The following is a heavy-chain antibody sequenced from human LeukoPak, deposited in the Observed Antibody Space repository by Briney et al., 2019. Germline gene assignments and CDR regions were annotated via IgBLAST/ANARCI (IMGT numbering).Heavy chain of an antibody. CDR2: ISGSGGST. D-gene: IGHD2-15*01. V-gene: IGHV3-23*01. Sequence: GGSLRLSCAASGFTFSSYAMSWVRQAPGKGLEWVSAISGSGGSTYYADSVKGRFTISRDNSKNTLYLRMNSLRAEDTAVYYCAKGIHCSGGSCYYPFDYWGQGTLVTVSS. CDR3: AKGIHCSGGSCYYPFDY. J-gene: IGHJ4*02. CDR1: GFTFSSYA.